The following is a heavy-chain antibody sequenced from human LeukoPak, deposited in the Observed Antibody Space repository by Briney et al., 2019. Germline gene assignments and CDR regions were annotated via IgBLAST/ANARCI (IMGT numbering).Heavy chain of an antibody. Sequence: ASVKVSCKASGYTFTSHFMHWMRQAPGQGLEWMGIINPSGGSTSCAQKFQGRLTMTRDMSTSTVYMELSSLRSEDTAVYYCARAPRIVGYTSRELGHWYFDVWGRGTLVTVSS. CDR3: ARAPRIVGYTSRELGHWYFDV. V-gene: IGHV1-46*01. CDR2: INPSGGST. CDR1: GYTFTSHF. J-gene: IGHJ2*01. D-gene: IGHD6-13*01.